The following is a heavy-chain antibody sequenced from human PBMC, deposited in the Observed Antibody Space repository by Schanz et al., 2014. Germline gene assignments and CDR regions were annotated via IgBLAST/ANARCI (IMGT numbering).Heavy chain of an antibody. D-gene: IGHD3-10*01. Sequence: EVQLLESGGGLVQPGGSLRLSCAASGFTFSSYSMNWVRQVPGKGLVWVSRIKSDGSSTSYADSVKGRFTISRDNAKNTLYLQMNSLRAEDTAVYYCARPALWFGDNCFDPWGQGTLVTVSS. V-gene: IGHV3-74*02. CDR2: IKSDGSST. J-gene: IGHJ5*02. CDR1: GFTFSSYS. CDR3: ARPALWFGDNCFDP.